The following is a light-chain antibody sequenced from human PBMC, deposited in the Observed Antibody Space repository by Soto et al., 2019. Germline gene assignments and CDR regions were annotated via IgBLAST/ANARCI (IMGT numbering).Light chain of an antibody. V-gene: IGKV3-20*01. CDR3: QQYGSSPLT. J-gene: IGKJ4*01. CDR2: GAS. Sequence: EIVLTQSPGTLSLSPGERATLSCRASHSVSSSYLAWYQQKPGQAPRLLISGASSRATGIPDRFSGSGSGTDFTLTISRLGPEDFAVYYCQQYGSSPLTFGGGTKVDIK. CDR1: HSVSSSY.